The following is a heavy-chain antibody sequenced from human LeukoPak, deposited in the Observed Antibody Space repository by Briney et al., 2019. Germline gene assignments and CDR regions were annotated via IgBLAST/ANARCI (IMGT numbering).Heavy chain of an antibody. CDR1: GFTFSSYW. D-gene: IGHD6-13*01. J-gene: IGHJ5*02. CDR3: ASSLAVAGTGGWFDP. Sequence: GGSLRLSCAASGFTFSSYWMHWVRHGPGKGLVWASRINSDGSSTTYADSVKGRFTISRDNAKNSLFLQMNSLRAEDTAVYYCASSLAVAGTGGWFDPWGQGTLVTVSS. V-gene: IGHV3-74*01. CDR2: INSDGSST.